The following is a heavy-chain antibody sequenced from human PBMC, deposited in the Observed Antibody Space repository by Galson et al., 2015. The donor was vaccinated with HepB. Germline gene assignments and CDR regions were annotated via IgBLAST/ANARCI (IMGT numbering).Heavy chain of an antibody. CDR2: INPSGGST. CDR1: GYTFTSYY. Sequence: SVKVSCKASGYTFTSYYMHWVRQAPGQGLEWMGIINPSGGSTSYAQKLQGRVTMTRDTSTSTVYMELSSLRSEDTAVYYCAREERYYGSETMSPFFDYWGQGTLVTVSA. V-gene: IGHV1-46*04. J-gene: IGHJ4*02. D-gene: IGHD3-10*01. CDR3: AREERYYGSETMSPFFDY.